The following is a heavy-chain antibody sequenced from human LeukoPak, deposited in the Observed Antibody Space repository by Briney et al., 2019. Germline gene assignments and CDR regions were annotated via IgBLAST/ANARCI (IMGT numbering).Heavy chain of an antibody. CDR3: ARRSVAGSLDY. J-gene: IGHJ4*02. Sequence: GGSLRLSCAASGFTFSTYWMSWVRQAPGKGLEWVANTKEDGGEKYYVDSVKGRFTISRDNAENSLYLQMNSLRAEDTAVHYCARRSVAGSLDYWGQGTLVTVSS. CDR2: TKEDGGEK. CDR1: GFTFSTYW. V-gene: IGHV3-7*01. D-gene: IGHD6-19*01.